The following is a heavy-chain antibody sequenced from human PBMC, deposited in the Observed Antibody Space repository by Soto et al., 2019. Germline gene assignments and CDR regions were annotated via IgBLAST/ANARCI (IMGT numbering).Heavy chain of an antibody. CDR1: GGSISNSGYY. V-gene: IGHV4-31*03. J-gene: IGHJ2*01. CDR3: ARDVRGGRWYFDL. CDR2: IYYSGST. Sequence: QVQLQESGPGLVKPSQTLSLTCTVSGGSISNSGYYWTWIRQHPGKGLEWIGYIYYSGSTYYNPSPQRRVXXSXDXXKSQFSLRLSSVTAADTAVYYCARDVRGGRWYFDLWGRGTLVTVSS.